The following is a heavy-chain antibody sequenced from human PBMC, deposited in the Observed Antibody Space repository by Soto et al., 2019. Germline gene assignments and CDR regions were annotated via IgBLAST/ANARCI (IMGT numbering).Heavy chain of an antibody. CDR2: ISSSSSTI. V-gene: IGHV3-48*02. CDR3: ARVDRRDGFWSGKNGYYFDY. CDR1: GFTSSSYS. Sequence: GGSLRLSCAASGFTSSSYSMNWVRQAPGKGLEWVSYISSSSSTIYYADSVKGRFTISRDNAKNSLYLQMNSLRDEDTAVYYCARVDRRDGFWSGKNGYYFDYWGQGTLVTVSS. J-gene: IGHJ4*02. D-gene: IGHD3-3*01.